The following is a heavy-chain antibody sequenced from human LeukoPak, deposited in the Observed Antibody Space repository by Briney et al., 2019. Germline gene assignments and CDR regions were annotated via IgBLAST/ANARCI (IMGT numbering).Heavy chain of an antibody. D-gene: IGHD3-3*01. CDR3: AKDHRENSLEGSFDY. V-gene: IGHV4-30-4*01. Sequence: ASETLSLTCTVSGGSISSGDYYWSWIRQPPGKGLEWIGYIYYSGSTYYNPSLKSRVTISVDTSKNQFSLKLSSVTAADTAVYYCAKDHRENSLEGSFDYWGQGTLVTVSS. CDR2: IYYSGST. CDR1: GGSISSGDYY. J-gene: IGHJ4*02.